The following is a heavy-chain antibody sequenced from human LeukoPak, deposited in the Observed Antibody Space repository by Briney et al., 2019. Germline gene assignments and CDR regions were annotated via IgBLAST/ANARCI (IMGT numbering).Heavy chain of an antibody. D-gene: IGHD3-22*01. CDR2: LNPNSGNT. CDR3: ARVGYYYDSSGQYYYYYHGMDV. V-gene: IGHV1-8*01. J-gene: IGHJ6*02. CDR1: GYTFTSYD. Sequence: ASVKVSCKASGYTFTSYDINWVRQATGQGLEWMWWLNPNSGNTGYAQKFQGRVSMTRNTSISTAYLELSSLRSEDTAVYYCARVGYYYDSSGQYYYYYHGMDVWGQGTTVTVSS.